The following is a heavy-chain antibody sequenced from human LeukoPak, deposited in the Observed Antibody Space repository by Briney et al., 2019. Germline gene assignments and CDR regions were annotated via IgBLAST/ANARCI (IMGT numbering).Heavy chain of an antibody. Sequence: RASVKVSCKAFGYTFTSNYMHWVRQAPGQGPEWMGVISPSGGSTTYAQKFQGRVTLTRDMSTSTDYLELSRLRSDDTAVYYCASEYYDFWSGYYGDYGSGSSAFDYWGQGTLVTVSS. CDR3: ASEYYDFWSGYYGDYGSGSSAFDY. V-gene: IGHV1-46*01. D-gene: IGHD3-3*01. CDR1: GYTFTSNY. CDR2: ISPSGGST. J-gene: IGHJ4*02.